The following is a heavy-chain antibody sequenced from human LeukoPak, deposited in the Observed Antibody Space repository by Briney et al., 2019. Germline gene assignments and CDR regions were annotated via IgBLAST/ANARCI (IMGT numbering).Heavy chain of an antibody. V-gene: IGHV4-34*01. CDR3: ARLHDYVWGSYRYRGRHNWFDP. CDR1: GGSFSGYY. CDR2: INHSGST. J-gene: IGHJ5*02. D-gene: IGHD3-16*02. Sequence: SETLSLTCAVYGGSFSGYYWSWIRQPPRKGLEWIGEINHSGSTNYNPSLKSRVTISVDTSKNQFSLKLSSVTAADTAVYYCARLHDYVWGSYRYRGRHNWFDPWGQGTLVTVSS.